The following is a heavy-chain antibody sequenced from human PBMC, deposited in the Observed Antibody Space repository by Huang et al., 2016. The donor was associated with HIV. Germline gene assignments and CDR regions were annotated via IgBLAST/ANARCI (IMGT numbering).Heavy chain of an antibody. CDR1: GYIFSDYA. V-gene: IGHV7-4-1*02. CDR3: ARDVREVRDFSVNYSWFDP. J-gene: IGHJ5*02. D-gene: IGHD4-17*01. CDR2: INTKTAES. Sequence: QVQVVQSGSELKKPGASVKISCKASGYIFSDYAMTWVRQAPGQGLEWMGGINTKTAESTYARGFTGRFVFSCDTSVNTAYLEINSLKTEDTAVYYCARDVREVRDFSVNYSWFDPWGQGTLVAVSS.